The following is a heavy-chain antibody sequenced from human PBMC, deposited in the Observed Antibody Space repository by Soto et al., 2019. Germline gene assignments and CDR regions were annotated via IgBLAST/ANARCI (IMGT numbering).Heavy chain of an antibody. CDR3: AQTTGWPGFDY. D-gene: IGHD6-19*01. V-gene: IGHV4-59*01. Sequence: QVQLQESGPGLVKPSETMSLTCTASGASISNYYWNWIRQPPGKGLEWIGHIHNGESTNYNPSLKSRVTISVDTSKNQFSLKLGSVTAADTAVYYCAQTTGWPGFDYWGQGTLVTVSS. CDR2: IHNGEST. CDR1: GASISNYY. J-gene: IGHJ4*02.